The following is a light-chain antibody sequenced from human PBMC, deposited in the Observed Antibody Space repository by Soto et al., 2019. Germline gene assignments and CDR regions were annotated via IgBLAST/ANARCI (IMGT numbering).Light chain of an antibody. CDR1: QSVGRN. CDR3: QQYDKWQT. V-gene: IGKV3-15*01. J-gene: IGKJ1*01. CDR2: AAS. Sequence: DIVMTQSPATMCVSPGERATVSCRASQSVGRNLAWFQQRPGQAPRLLIHAASTRASGIPARFSGSGSGTEFTLTISSLQSEDSAVYYCQQYDKWQTFGQGTKVEIK.